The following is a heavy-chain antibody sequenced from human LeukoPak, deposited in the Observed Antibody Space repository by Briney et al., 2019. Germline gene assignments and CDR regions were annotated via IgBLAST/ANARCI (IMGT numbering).Heavy chain of an antibody. Sequence: GASVKVSCKVSGYSLSELSTHWVRQAPGQGLEWMGGFDPGDDETIYAQKSQGRVTMTEDTSTDTAYLELSSLRSEDTAVYFCATEKDLLLDSWGQGTPVTASS. CDR2: FDPGDDET. CDR1: GYSLSELS. CDR3: ATEKDLLLDS. J-gene: IGHJ5*01. D-gene: IGHD1-26*01. V-gene: IGHV1-24*01.